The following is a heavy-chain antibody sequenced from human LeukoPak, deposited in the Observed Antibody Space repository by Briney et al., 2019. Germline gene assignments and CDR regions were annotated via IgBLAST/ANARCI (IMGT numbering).Heavy chain of an antibody. J-gene: IGHJ5*02. V-gene: IGHV4-61*02. CDR3: ARGDITMVRGVRDNWFDP. CDR2: IFTSGST. D-gene: IGHD3-10*01. CDR1: GGSISSGSYY. Sequence: SETLSLTCTVSGGSISSGSYYWSWIRQPAGKGLEWIGRIFTSGSTNYNPSLKSRVTISMGTSKNQFSLNLSSVTAADTAVYYCARGDITMVRGVRDNWFDPWGQGTLVTVSS.